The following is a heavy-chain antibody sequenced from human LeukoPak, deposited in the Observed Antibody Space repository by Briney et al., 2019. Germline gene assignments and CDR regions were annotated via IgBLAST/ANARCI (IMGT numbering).Heavy chain of an antibody. CDR3: ARAPGYGAAYYFDY. J-gene: IGHJ4*02. V-gene: IGHV3-30*03. Sequence: GGSLRLSCAASGFTFSNAWMSWVRQAPGKGLEWVAVVSYDGSYKYYADSVKGRFTISRDNSKNTLYLQMNSLRAEDTAVYYCARAPGYGAAYYFDYWGQGTLVTVSS. D-gene: IGHD1-1*01. CDR2: VSYDGSYK. CDR1: GFTFSNAW.